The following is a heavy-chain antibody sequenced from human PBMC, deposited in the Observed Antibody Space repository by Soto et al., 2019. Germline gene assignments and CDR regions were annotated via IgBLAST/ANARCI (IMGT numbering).Heavy chain of an antibody. CDR2: INCGSGNT. CDR1: GYNFTTYV. D-gene: IGHD6-19*01. Sequence: QVPLVQSRAEVKQPGASASVSCKASGYNFTTYVVHWLRQAPGQGPEWMGWINCGSGNTVYSQKFQGRVTFTRDTSARTAYMDLNSLTSGDTAVYYCARGYTSGWTFDFWGRGTLVTVSS. V-gene: IGHV1-3*01. CDR3: ARGYTSGWTFDF. J-gene: IGHJ4*02.